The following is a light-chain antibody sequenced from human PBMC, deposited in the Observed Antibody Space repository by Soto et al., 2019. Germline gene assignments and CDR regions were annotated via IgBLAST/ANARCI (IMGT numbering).Light chain of an antibody. CDR2: EVS. V-gene: IGLV2-14*01. Sequence: QSVLTQPASVSGSPGQSITISCTGSSSDVGAYNYVSWYRQYPGKAPQVIIYEVSDRPSGISNSFSGSKSGNTASLTISGLQAEDEADYYCSSYASDITHVFGGGTKLTVL. J-gene: IGLJ3*02. CDR1: SSDVGAYNY. CDR3: SSYASDITHV.